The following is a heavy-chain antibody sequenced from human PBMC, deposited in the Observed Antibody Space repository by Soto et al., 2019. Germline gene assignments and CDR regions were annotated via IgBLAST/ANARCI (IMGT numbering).Heavy chain of an antibody. CDR1: GGTFSSYA. CDR3: ATARAPSYSSSAYNWFDP. J-gene: IGHJ5*02. V-gene: IGHV1-69*13. CDR2: IIPIFGTA. D-gene: IGHD6-6*01. Sequence: SVKVSCKASGGTFSSYAISWVRQAPGQGLDWMGGIIPIFGTANYAQKFQGRVTITADASTSTAYMELSSLRSEDTAVYYCATARAPSYSSSAYNWFDPWGQGTLVTVSS.